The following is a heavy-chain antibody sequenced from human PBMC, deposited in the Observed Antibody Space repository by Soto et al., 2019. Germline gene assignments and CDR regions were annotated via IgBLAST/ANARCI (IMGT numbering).Heavy chain of an antibody. Sequence: GGSLRLSCAASGFTFSSYGMHWVRQAPGKGLEWVAVISYDGSNKYYADSVKGRFTISRDNSKNTLYLQMNSLRAEDTAVYYCAKNYYDSSGTLDYWGQGTLVTVSS. J-gene: IGHJ4*02. V-gene: IGHV3-30*18. CDR3: AKNYYDSSGTLDY. CDR2: ISYDGSNK. CDR1: GFTFSSYG. D-gene: IGHD3-22*01.